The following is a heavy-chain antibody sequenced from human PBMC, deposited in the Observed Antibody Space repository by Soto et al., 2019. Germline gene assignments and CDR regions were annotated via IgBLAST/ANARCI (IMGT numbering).Heavy chain of an antibody. CDR2: ISYDGSNK. J-gene: IGHJ6*02. D-gene: IGHD3-3*01. CDR3: ARPGYDFWSGGSDWYYYGMDV. Sequence: QVQLVESGGGVVQPGRSLRLSCAASGFTFSSYAMHWVRQAPGKGLEWVAVISYDGSNKYYADSVKGRFTISRDNSKNTLYLQMNSLGAEDTAVYYCARPGYDFWSGGSDWYYYGMDVWGQGTTVTVSS. V-gene: IGHV3-30-3*01. CDR1: GFTFSSYA.